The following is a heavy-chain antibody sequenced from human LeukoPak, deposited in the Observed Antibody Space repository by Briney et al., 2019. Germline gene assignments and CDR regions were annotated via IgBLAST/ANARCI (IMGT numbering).Heavy chain of an antibody. D-gene: IGHD3-10*01. CDR3: ARDPDPGARDF. V-gene: IGHV3-7*01. Sequence: GGSLRLSCAASGFNFRASWMTWVRQAPGKGLEWVADMNQDGSAKFYVDSVKGRFTVSRDNTENSVYLQMSSLRADDTAIYYWARDPDPGARDFWGQGTLVTVSS. CDR2: MNQDGSAK. CDR1: GFNFRASW. J-gene: IGHJ4*02.